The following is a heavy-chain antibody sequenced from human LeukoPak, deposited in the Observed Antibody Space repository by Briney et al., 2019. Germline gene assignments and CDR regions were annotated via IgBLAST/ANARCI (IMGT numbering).Heavy chain of an antibody. D-gene: IGHD3-3*01. CDR3: ARGRYDFWSGYYAAYYGMGV. Sequence: SETLSLTCTVSGGSISSYYWSWIRQPPGKGLEWIGYIYYSGSTNYNPSLKSRVTISVDTSKNQFPLKLSSVTAADTAVYYCARGRYDFWSGYYAAYYGMGVWGQGTTVTVSS. CDR2: IYYSGST. V-gene: IGHV4-59*01. J-gene: IGHJ6*02. CDR1: GGSISSYY.